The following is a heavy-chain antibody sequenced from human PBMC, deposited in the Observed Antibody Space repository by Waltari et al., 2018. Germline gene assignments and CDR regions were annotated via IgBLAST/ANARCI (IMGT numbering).Heavy chain of an antibody. V-gene: IGHV3-30*03. J-gene: IGHJ3*02. Sequence: QEQLVESGEGVVQPGRSLRLSCEVSGFIFTHYGLHWVRQDPGKGLEWVGVISYDGTNKFYADSVKGRFTISRDNSKHILYLHMDSLRTEDTAVYHCARDPENSAFDIWGQGTMVIVSS. CDR2: ISYDGTNK. CDR3: ARDPENSAFDI. CDR1: GFIFTHYG.